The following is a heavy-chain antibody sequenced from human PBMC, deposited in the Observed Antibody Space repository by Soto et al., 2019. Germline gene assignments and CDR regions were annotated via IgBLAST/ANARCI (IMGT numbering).Heavy chain of an antibody. CDR3: ARDGFDHRPDY. CDR1: GDSISSPNW. J-gene: IGHJ4*02. CDR2: MFGSGSS. V-gene: IGHV4-4*02. Sequence: QVQLQESGPGLVKPSETLSLTCAVSGDSISSPNWWSWYRQSPGKGLELIGEMFGSGSSNYNPSLDGRVTISLDTSKNQFSLKLTSLTAADTAIYYCARDGFDHRPDYWGQRIPVSVSS. D-gene: IGHD3-10*01.